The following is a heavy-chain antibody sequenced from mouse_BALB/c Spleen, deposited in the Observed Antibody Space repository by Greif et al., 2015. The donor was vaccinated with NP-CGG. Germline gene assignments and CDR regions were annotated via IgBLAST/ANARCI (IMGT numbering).Heavy chain of an antibody. CDR2: INPSNGRT. J-gene: IGHJ4*01. CDR1: GYTFTSYW. D-gene: IGHD2-3*01. V-gene: IGHV1S81*02. CDR3: AIYDGYYYYAMDY. Sequence: QVQLQQSGAELVKPGASVKLSCKASGYTFTSYWMHWVKQRPGQGLEWIGEINPSNGRTNYNEKFKSKATLTVDKSSSTAYMQLSSLTSEDSAVYCCAIYDGYYYYAMDYWGQGTSVTVSS.